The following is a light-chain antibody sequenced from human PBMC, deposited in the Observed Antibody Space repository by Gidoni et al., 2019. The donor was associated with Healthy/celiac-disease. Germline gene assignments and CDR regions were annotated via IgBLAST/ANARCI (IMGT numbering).Light chain of an antibody. Sequence: DIQMTQFPASLSASVGDRVTITCGASQSISSYLNWYQQKQGKAPKLLSNAASSLQSGVPSRFSGSGSGTDFTLTISSLQPEDFATYYCQQSYSTHAFGGGTKVEIK. J-gene: IGKJ4*01. CDR3: QQSYSTHA. CDR1: QSISSY. V-gene: IGKV1-39*01. CDR2: AAS.